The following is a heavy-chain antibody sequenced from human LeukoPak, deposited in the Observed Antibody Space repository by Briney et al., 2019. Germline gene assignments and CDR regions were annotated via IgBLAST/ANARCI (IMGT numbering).Heavy chain of an antibody. D-gene: IGHD3-22*01. CDR2: IYSGGST. V-gene: IGHV3-66*02. Sequence: GGSLRLSCAASGFTLSSNYMSWVRQAPGKGLEWVSVIYSGGSTYYADSVTGRFTISRDNSKNTLYLQMNSLRAEDTAVYYCARDARVYDSSGYYYSHFDYWGQGTLDTVSS. CDR1: GFTLSSNY. J-gene: IGHJ4*02. CDR3: ARDARVYDSSGYYYSHFDY.